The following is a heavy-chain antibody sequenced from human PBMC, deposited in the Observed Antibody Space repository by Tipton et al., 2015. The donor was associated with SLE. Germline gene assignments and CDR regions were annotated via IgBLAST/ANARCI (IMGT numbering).Heavy chain of an antibody. CDR2: INHRGST. CDR3: ARVESYYYYYMDV. D-gene: IGHD3-3*01. CDR1: GGSFSGYY. J-gene: IGHJ6*03. V-gene: IGHV4-34*01. Sequence: TLSLTCAVYGGSFSGYYWSWIRQPPGKGLEWIGEINHRGSTNYNPSLKSRVTISVDTSKNQFSLKLSSVTAADTAVYYCARVESYYYYYMDVWGKGTTVTVSS.